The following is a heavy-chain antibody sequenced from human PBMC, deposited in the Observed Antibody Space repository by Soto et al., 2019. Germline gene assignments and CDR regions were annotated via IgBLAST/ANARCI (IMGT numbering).Heavy chain of an antibody. CDR2: ISSSSSTI. J-gene: IGHJ6*02. Sequence: GGSLRLSCAASGFTFSSYSMNWVRQAPGKGLEWVSYISSSSSTIYYADSVKGRFTISRDNAKNSLYLQMNSLRDEDTAVYYCARDPERNGPHYYYYCGMDVWGQGTTVTVSS. CDR3: ARDPERNGPHYYYYCGMDV. V-gene: IGHV3-48*02. CDR1: GFTFSSYS.